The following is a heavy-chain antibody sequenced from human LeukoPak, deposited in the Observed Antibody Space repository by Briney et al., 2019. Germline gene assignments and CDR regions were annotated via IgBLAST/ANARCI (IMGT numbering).Heavy chain of an antibody. CDR3: ARGEVQYCSGGSCYCRAFYYYYYGIDV. CDR2: ITYDGSNK. Sequence: PGGSLRLSCAASGFTFSSYAMHWVRQAPGKGLEWVADITYDGSNKYYADSVKGRFTISRDNSKNTLYLQMNSLRAEDTAVYYSARGEVQYCSGGSCYCRAFYYYYYGIDVWGQGTTVTVSS. CDR1: GFTFSSYA. D-gene: IGHD2-15*01. J-gene: IGHJ6*02. V-gene: IGHV3-30-3*01.